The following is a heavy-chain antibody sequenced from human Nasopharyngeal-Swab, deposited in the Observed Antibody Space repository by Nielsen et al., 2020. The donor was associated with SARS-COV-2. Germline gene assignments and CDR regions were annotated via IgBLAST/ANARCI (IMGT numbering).Heavy chain of an antibody. CDR2: ISWNSGSI. V-gene: IGHV3-9*01. CDR3: ARERGGGYGDY. Sequence: SLKISCAASGFTFDDYAMHWVRQAPGKGLEWVSGISWNSGSIGYADSVKGRFTISRDNAKNSLYLQMNSLRAEDTAVYYCARERGGGYGDYWGQGTLVTVSS. J-gene: IGHJ4*02. CDR1: GFTFDDYA. D-gene: IGHD5-12*01.